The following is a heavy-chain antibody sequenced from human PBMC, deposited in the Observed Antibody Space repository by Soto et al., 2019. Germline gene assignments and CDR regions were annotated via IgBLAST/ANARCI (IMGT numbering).Heavy chain of an antibody. CDR2: ISYDGSNK. D-gene: IGHD2-2*01. V-gene: IGHV3-30*18. Sequence: GGSLRLSCAASGFTFSSYGMHWVRQAPGKGLEWVAVISYDGSNKYYADSVKGRFTISRDNSKNTLYLQMNSLRAEDTAVYYCAKDRGGAYCSSTSCQENYYYGMDVWGQGTTVTVSS. CDR3: AKDRGGAYCSSTSCQENYYYGMDV. CDR1: GFTFSSYG. J-gene: IGHJ6*02.